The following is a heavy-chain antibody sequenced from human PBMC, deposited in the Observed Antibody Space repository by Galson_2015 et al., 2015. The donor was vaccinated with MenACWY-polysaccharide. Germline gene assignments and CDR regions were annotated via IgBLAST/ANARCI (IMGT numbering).Heavy chain of an antibody. Sequence: SLRLSCAASGFTFSYSAMHWLRQAPGKGLEWVAFLSPDGHFDNSAASVQGRFTVSSDHSNTPLYLQIHSLRAEDTALYYCVQTDSNKRFCSYSNCYSFDYWGQGTLVTVSS. D-gene: IGHD2-15*01. CDR1: GFTFSYSA. J-gene: IGHJ4*02. CDR2: LSPDGHFD. V-gene: IGHV3-30*04. CDR3: VQTDSNKRFCSYSNCYSFDY.